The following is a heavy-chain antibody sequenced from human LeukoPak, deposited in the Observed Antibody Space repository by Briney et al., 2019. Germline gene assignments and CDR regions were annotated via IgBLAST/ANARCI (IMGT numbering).Heavy chain of an antibody. Sequence: GGSLRLSCAASGFTFSSYAMSWVRQAPGKGREWVSAISGSGGNTYYADSVKGRFTISRDNSKNTLYLQMNSLRAEDTAVYYCAKDYRYYDSSGYYGLFDYWGQGTLVTVSS. CDR1: GFTFSSYA. D-gene: IGHD3-22*01. J-gene: IGHJ4*02. CDR3: AKDYRYYDSSGYYGLFDY. CDR2: ISGSGGNT. V-gene: IGHV3-23*01.